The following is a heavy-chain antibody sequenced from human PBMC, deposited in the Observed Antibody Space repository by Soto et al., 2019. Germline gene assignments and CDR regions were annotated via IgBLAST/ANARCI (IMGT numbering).Heavy chain of an antibody. CDR2: ISGSGDST. Sequence: EVQVLESGGGFVQPGGSLRLSCAASGFTLSDYAMTWVRQGPGKGLEWVSAISGSGDSTYYTDSVKGRFTISRDNYNTTLYLEMHRLRAEDTAVSYCAKAFLQGWRQDYYYGMDVWGQGTTVTVSS. J-gene: IGHJ6*02. CDR1: GFTLSDYA. V-gene: IGHV3-23*01. CDR3: AKAFLQGWRQDYYYGMDV. D-gene: IGHD6-19*01.